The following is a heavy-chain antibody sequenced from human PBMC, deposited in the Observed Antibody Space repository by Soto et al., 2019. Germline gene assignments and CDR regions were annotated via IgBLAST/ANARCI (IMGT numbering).Heavy chain of an antibody. CDR3: ARHSSGTSLDP. D-gene: IGHD3-10*01. J-gene: IGHJ5*02. CDR2: IYYSGST. CDR1: GDSISEYY. Sequence: SETLSLTCTVSGDSISEYYWSWIRQPPGKGLEWIGYIYYSGSTNSNNPSLKSRVAISVDTSKNEFSLKLSSVTAADTAVYYCARHSSGTSLDPWGQGTLVTVPS. V-gene: IGHV4-59*08.